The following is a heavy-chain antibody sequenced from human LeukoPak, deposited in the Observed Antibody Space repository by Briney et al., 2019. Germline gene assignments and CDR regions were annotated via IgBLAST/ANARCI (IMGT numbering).Heavy chain of an antibody. CDR2: ISYSGST. CDR1: GGSISSTNNY. Sequence: SETLSLTCTVSGGSISSTNNYWAWIRQPLGKGLEWIGSISYSGSTSYNLSLKRRVTMSIDTSKNHFSLRLSSMTAADTATYYCARSPSGSYPDWGQGTLVTVSS. V-gene: IGHV4-39*07. D-gene: IGHD1-26*01. J-gene: IGHJ4*02. CDR3: ARSPSGSYPD.